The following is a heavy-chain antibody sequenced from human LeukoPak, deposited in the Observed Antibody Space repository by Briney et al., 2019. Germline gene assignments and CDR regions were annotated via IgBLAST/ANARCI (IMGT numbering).Heavy chain of an antibody. Sequence: SETLSLTCTISGGSISSRTYYWGWIRQTPGKGLEWIGNIYYSGSTLYNPSLKSRVTISVDTSKNQFSLKLSSVTAADTAVYYCATDGAVVRGIIDYWGQGTLVTVSS. V-gene: IGHV4-39*07. D-gene: IGHD3-10*01. CDR1: GGSISSRTYY. J-gene: IGHJ4*02. CDR3: ATDGAVVRGIIDY. CDR2: IYYSGST.